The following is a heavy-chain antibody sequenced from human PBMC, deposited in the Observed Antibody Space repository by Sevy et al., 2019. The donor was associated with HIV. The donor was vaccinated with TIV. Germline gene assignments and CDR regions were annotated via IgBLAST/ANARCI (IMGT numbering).Heavy chain of an antibody. CDR3: ARGRGTTVTTTLNYYYAMDV. J-gene: IGHJ6*02. D-gene: IGHD4-4*01. V-gene: IGHV4-61*01. CDR2: VYYGGNT. CDR1: GGSVRSDNYY. Sequence: SETLSLTCTVSGGSVRSDNYYWSWIRQPPGKGLEWIGYVYYGGNTNYSPSLKSRVTISIDTSKNQFSLKLSSVTAADTAVYYCARGRGTTVTTTLNYYYAMDVWGQGTTVTVSS.